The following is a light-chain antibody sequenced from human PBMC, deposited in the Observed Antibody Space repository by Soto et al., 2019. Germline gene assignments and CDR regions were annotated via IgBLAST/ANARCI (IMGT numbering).Light chain of an antibody. CDR1: QSVSSSY. CDR3: LQDYNYPWT. J-gene: IGKJ1*01. V-gene: IGKV3-20*01. Sequence: EIVLTQSPGTLSLSPGERATLSCRASQSVSSSYLAWYQQKPGQAPRLLIYGAPSRATGIPDRFSGSGSGTDFTLTISSLQPEDFATYYCLQDYNYPWTFGQGTKVDIK. CDR2: GAP.